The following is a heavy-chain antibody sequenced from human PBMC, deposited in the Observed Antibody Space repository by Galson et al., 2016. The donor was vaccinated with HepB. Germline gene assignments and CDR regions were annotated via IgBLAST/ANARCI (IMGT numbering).Heavy chain of an antibody. Sequence: SVKVSCKASSDTLSNYGFSWVRQAPGQGLEWMGGVNTYTGDADYPQRFQDRVTMTTDTSTKTAYMELRSLRSDDTAVYYCASRGGYDAFDIWGLGTMITVSS. V-gene: IGHV1-18*01. J-gene: IGHJ3*02. D-gene: IGHD5-12*01. CDR2: VNTYTGDA. CDR1: SDTLSNYG. CDR3: ASRGGYDAFDI.